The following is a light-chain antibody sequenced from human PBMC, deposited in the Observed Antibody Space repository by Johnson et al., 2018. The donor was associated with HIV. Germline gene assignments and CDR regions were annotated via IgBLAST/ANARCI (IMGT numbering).Light chain of an antibody. CDR2: DNN. CDR1: SSNLGNNY. V-gene: IGLV1-51*01. J-gene: IGLJ1*01. CDR3: ETWDNSLRTAF. Sequence: QPVLTQPPSVSAAAGQKVTISCSGSSSNLGNNYVAWYQQVPGPAPKLLIYDNNRRPSGVPDRFPGSKSGTSATLGITGLQTGDEADYFRETWDNSLRTAFFGTGTKVTVL.